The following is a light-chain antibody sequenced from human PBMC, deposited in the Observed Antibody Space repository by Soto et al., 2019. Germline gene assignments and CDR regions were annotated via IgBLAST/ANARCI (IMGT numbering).Light chain of an antibody. CDR3: QQSYSTSS. V-gene: IGKV1-39*01. Sequence: DIQMTQSPSSLSASVGDIVTIACRASQSISGYLNWYQQKPGKAPKLLIYAASSLQSGVPSRFSGSGSGTDFTLTISSLQPEDFATYYCQQSYSTSSFGGGTKVDI. CDR2: AAS. J-gene: IGKJ4*01. CDR1: QSISGY.